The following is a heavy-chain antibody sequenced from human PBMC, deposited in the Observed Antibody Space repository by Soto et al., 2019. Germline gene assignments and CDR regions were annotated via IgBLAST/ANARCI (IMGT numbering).Heavy chain of an antibody. Sequence: ASVEGLCKASGYRFTSYGIGWVRQAPGQGLEWMGWINAYNGNTNYAQNLQGRVTLTTDTSTSTAYMELRSLRSNDTAVYYCAMVDVYVTPSPQDVWGQGTTVTVAS. CDR1: GYRFTSYG. D-gene: IGHD3-16*01. J-gene: IGHJ6*02. CDR3: AMVDVYVTPSPQDV. CDR2: INAYNGNT. V-gene: IGHV1-18*01.